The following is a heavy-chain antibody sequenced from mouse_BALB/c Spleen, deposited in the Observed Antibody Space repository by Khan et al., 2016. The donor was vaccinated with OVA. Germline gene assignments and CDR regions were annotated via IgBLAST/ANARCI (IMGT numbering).Heavy chain of an antibody. V-gene: IGHV1-77*01. CDR2: IYPGSGRT. CDR1: GYTFTDYD. D-gene: IGHD2-1*01. J-gene: IGHJ4*01. CDR3: AKIFYGNSYAMDY. Sequence: QVRLQQSGPELVKPGASVKMSCKASGYTFTDYDIRWVKQRTGQGLEWIGEIYPGSGRTYYNGKFKGKATLTADKSSNTAYMQLSSLTSEDSAVYFCAKIFYGNSYAMDYWGQGTAVTVSS.